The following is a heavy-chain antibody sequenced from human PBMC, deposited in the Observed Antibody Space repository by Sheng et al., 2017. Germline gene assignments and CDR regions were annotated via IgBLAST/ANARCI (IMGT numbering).Heavy chain of an antibody. Sequence: EVQLVESGGGLVQPGGSLTLSCAASGFTFSSYWMHWVRRAPGKGLVWVSRIVSDGSDATYADSVKGRFTISRDNAKDTVYLQMNSLRAEDTAVYYCVRDRNYGSERSAFDIWGQGTMVTVSS. CDR1: GFTFSSYW. J-gene: IGHJ3*02. V-gene: IGHV3-74*01. CDR3: VRDRNYGSERSAFDI. CDR2: IVSDGSDA. D-gene: IGHD3-10*01.